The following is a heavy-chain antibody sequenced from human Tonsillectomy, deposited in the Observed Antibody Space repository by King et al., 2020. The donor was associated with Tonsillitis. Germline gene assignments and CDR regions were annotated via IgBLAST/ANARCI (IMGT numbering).Heavy chain of an antibody. CDR2: ISFDASRE. Sequence: VQLVESGGGVVQPGGSLRLSCASSGFDFSSYAMHWVRQAPGKGLEWVAVISFDASREKYADSLKGRFTISRDNFKNTLYLQMNSLRAEDTAVYYCARERLYTSDWGIDYWGQGSLVTVSS. J-gene: IGHJ4*02. CDR1: GFDFSSYA. V-gene: IGHV3-30*19. D-gene: IGHD6-19*01. CDR3: ARERLYTSDWGIDY.